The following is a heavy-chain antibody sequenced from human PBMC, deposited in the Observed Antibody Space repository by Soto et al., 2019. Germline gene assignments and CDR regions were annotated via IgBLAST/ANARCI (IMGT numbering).Heavy chain of an antibody. Sequence: SVKVSCKASGYTFTSYTLHWVRQAPGQRLEWMGWINAGNGNTKYSQKFQGRVTITRDTSASTAYMDLNSLRSEDTAVYSCALGYSSSWYLDYWGQGTLVTVPQ. CDR1: GYTFTSYT. V-gene: IGHV1-3*01. J-gene: IGHJ4*02. CDR2: INAGNGNT. D-gene: IGHD6-13*01. CDR3: ALGYSSSWYLDY.